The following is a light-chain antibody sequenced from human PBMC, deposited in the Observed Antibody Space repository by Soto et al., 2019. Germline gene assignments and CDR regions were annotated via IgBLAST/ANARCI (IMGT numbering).Light chain of an antibody. J-gene: IGKJ5*01. V-gene: IGKV3D-20*02. Sequence: PGERVTLSCRASQSVSSSYLTWYQQRPGQAPRLLIYRASTRATGIPARFSGSGSGTDFTLTISSLEPEDFAVYYCQQRSNWPPITFGQGTRLEIK. CDR3: QQRSNWPPIT. CDR2: RAS. CDR1: QSVSSSY.